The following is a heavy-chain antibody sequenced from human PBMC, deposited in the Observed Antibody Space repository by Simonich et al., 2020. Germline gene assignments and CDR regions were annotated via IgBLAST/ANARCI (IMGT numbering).Heavy chain of an antibody. Sequence: QVQLVQSGAEGTKPGASVKVSCKASGYTFTRYYIPWVRQAPGQGLERMGWNNPNRVGTNIAQKFQGTVTMPMDTAISTADMERIRLRSDDTAGYYCARDPVVPAAIRNAFDIWGQGTMVTVSS. CDR2: NNPNRVGT. CDR3: ARDPVVPAAIRNAFDI. V-gene: IGHV1-2*02. D-gene: IGHD2-2*01. J-gene: IGHJ3*02. CDR1: GYTFTRYY.